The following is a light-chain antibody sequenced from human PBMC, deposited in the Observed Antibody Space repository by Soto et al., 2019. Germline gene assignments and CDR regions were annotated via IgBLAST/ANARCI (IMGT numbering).Light chain of an antibody. CDR1: QSVSSS. CDR3: LQDNNWWT. Sequence: DMVMTQSPATLSVSPGERATLSCRASQSVSSSLAWYQQKPGRSPRLLIYGASTRAIGIPARFSGSGSGTEFTLTISSLQSEDFAVYYCLQDNNWWTFGQGTKVEIK. CDR2: GAS. J-gene: IGKJ1*01. V-gene: IGKV3-15*01.